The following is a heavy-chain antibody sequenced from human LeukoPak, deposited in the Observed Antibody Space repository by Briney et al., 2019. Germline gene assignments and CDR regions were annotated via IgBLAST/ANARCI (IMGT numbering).Heavy chain of an antibody. D-gene: IGHD1-1*01. CDR1: GFTFSSYA. V-gene: IGHV3-23*01. CDR3: ARDLRTGTLHDY. CDR2: ISGSGGMT. Sequence: GGSLRLSCAASGFTFSSYAMSWVRQAPGKGLEWVSAISGSGGMTYYADSVKGRFTISRDNSKNTLDLQTNSLRAEDTAVYYCARDLRTGTLHDYWGQGTLVTVSS. J-gene: IGHJ4*02.